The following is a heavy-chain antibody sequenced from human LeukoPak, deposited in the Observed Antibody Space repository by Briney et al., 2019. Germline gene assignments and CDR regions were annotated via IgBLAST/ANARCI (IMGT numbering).Heavy chain of an antibody. D-gene: IGHD2-21*01. CDR1: GFTFSSYG. CDR2: ISSSSSYI. CDR3: AKLMYGGDEGY. V-gene: IGHV3-21*01. J-gene: IGHJ4*02. Sequence: GGSLRLSCAASGFTFSSYGMNWVRQAPGKGLEWVSSISSSSSYIYYADSVKGRFTISRDNSKNTLYLQMNSLRAEDTAVYYCAKLMYGGDEGYWGQGTLVTVSS.